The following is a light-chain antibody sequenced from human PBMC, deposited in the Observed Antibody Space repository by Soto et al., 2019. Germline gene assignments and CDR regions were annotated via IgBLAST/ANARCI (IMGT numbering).Light chain of an antibody. Sequence: SVLTQPPSVSGAPGQRVTISCTRSSSNIGAGYDVHWYQQLPGTAPKLLIYGNNNRPSGVPDRFSGSKSGTSASLAITGLQAEDEGDYYCQSYDSSLRVFGGGTKLTVL. CDR1: SSNIGAGYD. V-gene: IGLV1-40*01. CDR2: GNN. CDR3: QSYDSSLRV. J-gene: IGLJ2*01.